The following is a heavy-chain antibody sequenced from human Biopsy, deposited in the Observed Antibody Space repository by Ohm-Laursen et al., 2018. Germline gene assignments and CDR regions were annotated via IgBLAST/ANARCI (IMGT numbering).Heavy chain of an antibody. J-gene: IGHJ5*02. CDR3: ARDRDRRGWFDP. Sequence: GTLSLTCTVSGGSLSSYSWSWIRQPAGKGLEWIGQIYTSGITNYNPSLKSRVTMSVDTSKNMFSLRVSSVTAADTAVYYCARDRDRRGWFDPWGQGTLVTVSS. CDR1: GGSLSSYS. D-gene: IGHD1-14*01. CDR2: IYTSGIT. V-gene: IGHV4-4*07.